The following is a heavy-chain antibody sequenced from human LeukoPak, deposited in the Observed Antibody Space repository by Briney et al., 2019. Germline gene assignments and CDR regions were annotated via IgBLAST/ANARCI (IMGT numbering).Heavy chain of an antibody. CDR3: ASSPQSYDFWSGPFGMGYYYYCMDV. V-gene: IGHV1-18*01. J-gene: IGHJ6*03. CDR1: GCTFTSYG. CDR2: ISAYNGNT. Sequence: ASVEVSCKASGCTFTSYGISWVRQAPGQGLEWMGWISAYNGNTNYAQKLQGRVTMTTDTSTSTAYMELRSLRSDDTAVYYCASSPQSYDFWSGPFGMGYYYYCMDVWGKGTTVTVSS. D-gene: IGHD3-3*01.